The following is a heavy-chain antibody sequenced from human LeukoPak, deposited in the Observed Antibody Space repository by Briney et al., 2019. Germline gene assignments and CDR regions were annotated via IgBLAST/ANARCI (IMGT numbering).Heavy chain of an antibody. V-gene: IGHV1-46*01. D-gene: IGHD3-10*01. J-gene: IGHJ6*03. Sequence: ASVKVSCKASGYTFTTDYIHWVRQAPGQGLEWMGIINPSGGSTTYARKFQGRVIMTGDTSTSTVYMELRSLRSEDTAVYYCARARGSGSYYYYYYYMDVWGQGTTVTVSS. CDR2: INPSGGST. CDR3: ARARGSGSYYYYYYYMDV. CDR1: GYTFTTDY.